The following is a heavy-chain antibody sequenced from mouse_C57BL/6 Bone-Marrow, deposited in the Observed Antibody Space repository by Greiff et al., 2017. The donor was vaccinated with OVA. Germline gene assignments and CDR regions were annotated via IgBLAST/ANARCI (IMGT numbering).Heavy chain of an antibody. CDR2: IYPRSGNT. Sequence: VQLQESGAELARPGASVKLSCKASGYTFTSYGISWVKQRPGQGLEWIGEIYPRSGNTSYNEKFKGKATLTADKSSSTAYMELRSLTSEDAAVYFCAGWYGNCGFAYWGQGTLVTVSA. CDR3: AGWYGNCGFAY. CDR1: GYTFTSYG. D-gene: IGHD2-10*02. V-gene: IGHV1-81*01. J-gene: IGHJ3*01.